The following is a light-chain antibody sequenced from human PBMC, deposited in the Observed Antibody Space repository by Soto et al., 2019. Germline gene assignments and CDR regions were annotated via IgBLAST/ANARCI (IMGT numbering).Light chain of an antibody. J-gene: IGKJ4*01. V-gene: IGKV1-9*01. CDR2: EES. Sequence: DIHLTQSPSFLSASVGDRVTITCRPSQAVPNNMAWYQQKPGKPPKLLIYEESTLYSGVPSRFSGRKSGTQFTLTIDSLQPEDFATYYCQQVKTYPRTFGGGTKVHI. CDR1: QAVPNN. CDR3: QQVKTYPRT.